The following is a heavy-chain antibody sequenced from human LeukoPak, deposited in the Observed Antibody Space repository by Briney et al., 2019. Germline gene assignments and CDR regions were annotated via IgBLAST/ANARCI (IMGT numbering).Heavy chain of an antibody. CDR2: IYYSGST. CDR1: GFTFSDYY. CDR3: ARGGDGYNYSYDAFDI. Sequence: LRLSCAASGFTFSDYYMSWIRQPPGKGLEWIGYIYYSGSTYYNPSLKSRVTISVDTSKNQFSLKLSSVTAADTAVYYCARGGDGYNYSYDAFDIWGQGTMVTVSS. V-gene: IGHV4-30-4*08. D-gene: IGHD5-24*01. J-gene: IGHJ3*02.